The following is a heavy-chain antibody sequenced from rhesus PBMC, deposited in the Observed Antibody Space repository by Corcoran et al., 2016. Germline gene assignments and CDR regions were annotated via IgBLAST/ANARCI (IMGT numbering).Heavy chain of an antibody. D-gene: IGHD2-2*01. J-gene: IGHJ5-2*02. CDR1: LVSLPVTSY. CDR2: IYCDSAST. CDR3: ARTSGYCTSPFWYGAFHV. V-gene: IGHV4S9*01. Sequence: QVQLQESGPGLVKPSETLSLTCGVSLVSLPVTSYWNWLRHPPVKGLEWIANIYCDSASTYYNPYLRSRVTISKDTSKNQFFLKLNSLTAADTAVYYCARTSGYCTSPFWYGAFHVWGRGFLVTVSS.